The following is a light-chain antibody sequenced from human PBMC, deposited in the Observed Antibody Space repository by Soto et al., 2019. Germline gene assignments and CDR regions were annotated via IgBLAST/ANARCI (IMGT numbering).Light chain of an antibody. CDR2: DAS. CDR1: QSVSSY. CDR3: QQRSNWPPL. Sequence: EIVLTQSPATLSLSPGERATLSCRASQSVSSYLAWYQQKPGQAPRLLIYDASNRATGIPDRFSGSGSGTDFPLTISSLEPEDFAVYYCQQRSNWPPLFGGGTKVEIK. V-gene: IGKV3-11*01. J-gene: IGKJ4*01.